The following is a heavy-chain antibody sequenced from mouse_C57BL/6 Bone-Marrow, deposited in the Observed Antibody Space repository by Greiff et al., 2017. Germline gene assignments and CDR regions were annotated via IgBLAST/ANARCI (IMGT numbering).Heavy chain of an antibody. V-gene: IGHV14-2*01. Sequence: VQLQQSGAELVKPGASVKLSCTASGFNIKDYYIHWVKQRTEQGLEWIGRIDPEDGETKYAPKFQDKATITADTSSNTAYLQLSSLTSDDTAVYYCTRSLIYYGTNYWCQGTTLTVSS. D-gene: IGHD1-1*01. CDR3: TRSLIYYGTNY. CDR2: IDPEDGET. CDR1: GFNIKDYY. J-gene: IGHJ2*01.